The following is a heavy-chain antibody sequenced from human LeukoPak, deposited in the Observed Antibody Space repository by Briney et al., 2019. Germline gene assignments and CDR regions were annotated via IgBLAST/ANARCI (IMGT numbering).Heavy chain of an antibody. V-gene: IGHV3-23*01. CDR2: ISGGAENT. CDR1: GLTFSNFA. CDR3: ATYDVMNGCLDY. J-gene: IGHJ4*02. Sequence: GGSLRLSCAVSGLTFSNFAMAWVRQAPGKGLDWVAGISGGAENTYYGDSAKGRFTISRDNSKNTVDLEMNSLRAEDTAAYFCATYDVMNGCLDYWGQGAQVTVSS. D-gene: IGHD3/OR15-3a*01.